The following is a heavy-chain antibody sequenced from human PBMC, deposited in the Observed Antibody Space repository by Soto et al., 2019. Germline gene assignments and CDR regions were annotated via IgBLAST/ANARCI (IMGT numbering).Heavy chain of an antibody. V-gene: IGHV3-33*06. CDR3: AKDPVGSDFWSGYDDY. Sequence: GGSLSLSCAASGFTFSSYGMHWVRQAPGKGLEWVAVIWYDGSNKYYADSVKGRFTISRDNSKNTLYLQMNSLRAEDTAVYYCAKDPVGSDFWSGYDDYWGQGTLVTVSS. CDR1: GFTFSSYG. CDR2: IWYDGSNK. D-gene: IGHD3-3*01. J-gene: IGHJ4*02.